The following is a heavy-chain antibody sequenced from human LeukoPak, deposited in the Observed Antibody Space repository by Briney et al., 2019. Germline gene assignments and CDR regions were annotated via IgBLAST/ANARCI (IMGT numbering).Heavy chain of an antibody. CDR1: GGSISSSY. Sequence: SEALSLTCTVSGGSISSSYWSWIRQPPGKGLEWIGYIIYSGSTSSNPSPKSRVTISIDTSKNQFSLKLSSVTAADTAVYYCARRSGSGSLNYFDYWGQGTLVTVSS. D-gene: IGHD3-10*01. CDR2: IIYSGST. CDR3: ARRSGSGSLNYFDY. V-gene: IGHV4-59*08. J-gene: IGHJ4*02.